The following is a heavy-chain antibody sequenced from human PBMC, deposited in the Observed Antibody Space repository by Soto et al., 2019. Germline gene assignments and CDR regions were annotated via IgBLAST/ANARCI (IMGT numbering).Heavy chain of an antibody. D-gene: IGHD3-3*01. Sequence: ASVKVSCKASGYTFTSYDINWVRQATGQGLEWMGWMNPNSGNTGYAQKFQGRVTMTRNTSISTAYMELSSLRSEDTAVYYCARNSGYYTANWLHPWGPGTMVTVSS. CDR1: GYTFTSYD. J-gene: IGHJ5*02. CDR2: MNPNSGNT. V-gene: IGHV1-8*01. CDR3: ARNSGYYTANWLHP.